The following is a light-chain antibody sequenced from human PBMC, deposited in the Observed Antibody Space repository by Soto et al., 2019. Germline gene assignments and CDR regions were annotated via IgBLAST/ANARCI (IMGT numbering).Light chain of an antibody. CDR1: QSVSSSS. V-gene: IGKV3-20*01. CDR2: DAS. Sequence: EIVLTQSPGTLSLSPWERATLSCMASQSVSSSSLAWYQQRPGQAPRLLIYDASTRATGIPARFSGSGSGTEFTLTISSLQPDDFATYYCQHYNSYSEAFGQGTKVDIK. CDR3: QHYNSYSEA. J-gene: IGKJ1*01.